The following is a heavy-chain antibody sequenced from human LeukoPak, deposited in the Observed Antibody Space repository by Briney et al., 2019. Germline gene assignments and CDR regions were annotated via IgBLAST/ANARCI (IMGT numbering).Heavy chain of an antibody. CDR3: ARQASYCSSTSCYSGRNYYYYYYMDV. CDR2: IYYSGST. V-gene: IGHV4-39*01. D-gene: IGHD2-2*01. J-gene: IGHJ6*03. Sequence: SETLSLTCTVSGGSISSSSYYWGWIRQPPGKGLEWIGSIYYSGSTYYNPSLKSRVTISVDTSKNQFSLKLSSVTAADTAVYYCARQASYCSSTSCYSGRNYYYYYYMDVGGQGTTVTVSS. CDR1: GGSISSSSYY.